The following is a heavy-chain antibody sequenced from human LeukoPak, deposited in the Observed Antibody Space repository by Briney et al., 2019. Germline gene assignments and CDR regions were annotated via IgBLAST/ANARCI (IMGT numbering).Heavy chain of an antibody. CDR3: ARARGSAERYYDSSGYYIVDAFDI. J-gene: IGHJ3*02. CDR2: ISSSTSYI. Sequence: GGSLRLSCAASGFSFSSYSMTWVRQAPGKGLEWVSYISSSTSYIYYADSVKGRFTISRDNAKNSLYLQMSSLRAEDTAVYYCARARGSAERYYDSSGYYIVDAFDIWGQGTMVTVSS. V-gene: IGHV3-21*01. CDR1: GFSFSSYS. D-gene: IGHD3-22*01.